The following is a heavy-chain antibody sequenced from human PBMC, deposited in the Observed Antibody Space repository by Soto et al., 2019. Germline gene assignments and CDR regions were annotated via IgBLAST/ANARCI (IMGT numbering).Heavy chain of an antibody. V-gene: IGHV1-46*01. J-gene: IGHJ6*02. CDR3: ARECSSTSCYNYYYYGMDV. D-gene: IGHD2-2*01. CDR1: GYTFTSYY. Sequence: GASVKVSCKASGYTFTSYYMHWVRQAPGQGLEWMGIINPSGGSTSYAQKFQGRVTMTRDTSTSTVYMELSSLRSEDTAVYYCARECSSTSCYNYYYYGMDVWGQGTTVTVSS. CDR2: INPSGGST.